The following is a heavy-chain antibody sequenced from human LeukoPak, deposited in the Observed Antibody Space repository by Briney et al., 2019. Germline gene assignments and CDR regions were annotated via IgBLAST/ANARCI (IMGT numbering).Heavy chain of an antibody. CDR2: IYYSGST. J-gene: IGHJ4*02. CDR1: GGSISSSSYY. D-gene: IGHD2-2*02. V-gene: IGHV4-39*07. Sequence: PSETLSLTCTVSGGSISSSSYYWGWIRQPPGKGLEWIGSIYYSGSTYYNPSLKSRVTISVDTSKNQFSLKLSSVTAADTAVYYCARAIRGVDYWGQGTLVTVSS. CDR3: ARAIRGVDY.